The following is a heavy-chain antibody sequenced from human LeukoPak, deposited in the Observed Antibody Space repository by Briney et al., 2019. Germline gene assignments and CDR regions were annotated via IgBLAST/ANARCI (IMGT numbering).Heavy chain of an antibody. CDR2: IYYSGST. Sequence: SETLSLTCTVSGGFISSFYWSWIRQPPGKGLEWIGYIYYSGSTNYNPSLKSRVTISVDTSKNLFSLKLSSVTAADTAVYYCARHGTSGTNLNWFDPWGQGTLVTVSS. D-gene: IGHD1-1*01. J-gene: IGHJ5*02. CDR3: ARHGTSGTNLNWFDP. CDR1: GGFISSFY. V-gene: IGHV4-59*01.